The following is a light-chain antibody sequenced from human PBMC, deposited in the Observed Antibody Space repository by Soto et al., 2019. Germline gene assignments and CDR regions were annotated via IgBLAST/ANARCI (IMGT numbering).Light chain of an antibody. V-gene: IGKV1-6*01. J-gene: IGKJ2*01. CDR2: AAS. CDR1: QAIRED. Sequence: AIQMTQSPSSLSASVGDRVTITCRASQAIREDLSWYQQKPEKAPTVLISAASTLESGVPLRFSGSGSGIDFTLTISSLQPEDVATYYCLQDYTFPYTFGQGTKLEIK. CDR3: LQDYTFPYT.